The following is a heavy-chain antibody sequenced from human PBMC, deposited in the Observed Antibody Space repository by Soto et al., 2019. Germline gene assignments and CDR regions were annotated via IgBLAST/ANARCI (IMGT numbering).Heavy chain of an antibody. CDR1: GYSFNNYH. CDR3: TGGPPNWGFDS. V-gene: IGHV1-8*02. D-gene: IGHD7-27*01. Sequence: GVSVKVSCKASGYSFNNYHIHWVRQTAGQGLEWMGWMSPKTANTGYAQKFQGRVTMTRSTSISTAYMELSSLTSEDTAVYYCTGGPPNWGFDSWGQGTPVTVSS. J-gene: IGHJ5*01. CDR2: MSPKTANT.